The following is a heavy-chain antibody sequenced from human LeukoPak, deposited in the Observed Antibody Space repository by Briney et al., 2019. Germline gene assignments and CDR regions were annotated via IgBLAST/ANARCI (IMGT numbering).Heavy chain of an antibody. D-gene: IGHD1-1*01. CDR2: ISFHGTDT. CDR3: ARERKSGWLERTYNFDY. J-gene: IGHJ4*02. Sequence: GTSLRLSCAASGFTFISYAIHWVRQAPGKGLEWVAVISFHGTDTFYADSVKGRFTISRDNAKNSLYLQMSSLSAEDTAVYYCARERKSGWLERTYNFDYWGQGTLVTVSS. CDR1: GFTFISYA. V-gene: IGHV3-30*04.